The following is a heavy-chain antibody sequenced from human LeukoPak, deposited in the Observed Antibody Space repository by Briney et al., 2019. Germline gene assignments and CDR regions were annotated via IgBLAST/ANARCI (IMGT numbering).Heavy chain of an antibody. CDR3: AHSPTYYFDY. D-gene: IGHD2-21*01. V-gene: IGHV4-34*01. Sequence: SETLSLTCAVYGGSFSGYYWSWIRQPPGKGLEWIGEINHSGSTNYNPSHKSRVTISVDTSKNQFSLKLSSVTAADTAVYYCAHSPTYYFDYWGQGTLVTVSS. J-gene: IGHJ4*02. CDR1: GGSFSGYY. CDR2: INHSGST.